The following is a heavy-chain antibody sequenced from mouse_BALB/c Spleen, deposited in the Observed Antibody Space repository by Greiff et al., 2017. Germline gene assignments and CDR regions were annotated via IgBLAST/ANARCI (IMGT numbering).Heavy chain of an antibody. CDR3: AREEYGNYNYAMDY. CDR2: ISSGSSTI. Sequence: EVHLVESGGGLVQPGGSRKLSCAASGFTFSSFGMHWVRQAPEKGLEWVAYISSGSSTIYYADTVKGRFTISRDNPKNTLFLQMTSLRSEDTAMYYCAREEYGNYNYAMDYWGQGTSVTVSS. D-gene: IGHD2-10*02. CDR1: GFTFSSFG. J-gene: IGHJ4*01. V-gene: IGHV5-17*02.